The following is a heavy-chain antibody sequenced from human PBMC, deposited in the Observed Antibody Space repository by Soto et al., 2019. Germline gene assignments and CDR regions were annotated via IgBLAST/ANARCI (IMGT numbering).Heavy chain of an antibody. Sequence: ASVKVSCKTSAYTLSNYGINWVRQAPGQGLEWMGWISVHNAGTDYAQKFQDRVTLTTDTSTNMAYMELRSLGSDDTAVYYCATDQSSGLYDNWFDPWGQGTLVTVSS. CDR2: ISVHNAGT. CDR3: ATDQSSGLYDNWFDP. CDR1: AYTLSNYG. J-gene: IGHJ5*02. D-gene: IGHD6-19*01. V-gene: IGHV1-18*01.